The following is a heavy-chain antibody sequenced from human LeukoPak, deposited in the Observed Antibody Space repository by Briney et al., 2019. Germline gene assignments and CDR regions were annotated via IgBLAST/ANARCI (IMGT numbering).Heavy chain of an antibody. J-gene: IGHJ4*02. CDR3: ARGLYDLWSAAFDF. Sequence: PSESLSLTCGVSGGPITNYYWNWLRQAPGKGLEWLGYIYYTGSTTYNPSVKSRITISLDTSKKQISLKLRSVTAAVTAVDYCARGLYDLWSAAFDFWGQGTLVTVSS. D-gene: IGHD3-3*01. CDR2: IYYTGST. CDR1: GGPITNYY. V-gene: IGHV4-59*01.